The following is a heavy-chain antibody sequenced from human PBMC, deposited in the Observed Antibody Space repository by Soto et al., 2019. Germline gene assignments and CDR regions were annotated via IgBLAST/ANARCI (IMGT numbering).Heavy chain of an antibody. CDR2: IYYSGST. V-gene: IGHV4-59*01. D-gene: IGHD6-13*01. J-gene: IGHJ6*02. CDR3: ASSLISSRYYYYGMDV. Sequence: SETLSLTCTVSGGSISSYYWSWIRQPPGKGLEWIGYIYYSGSTNYNPSLKSRVTISVDTSKNQFSLELSSVTAADTAVYYCASSLISSRYYYYGMDVWGQGTTVTVS. CDR1: GGSISSYY.